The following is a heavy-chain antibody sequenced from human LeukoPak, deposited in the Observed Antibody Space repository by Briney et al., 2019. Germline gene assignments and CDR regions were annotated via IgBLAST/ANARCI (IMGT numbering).Heavy chain of an antibody. Sequence: GGSLRLSCAASGFTFSSYGMHWVRQAPGKGLEWVAFIRYDGNNKYYADSVKGRFTISRDNSKNTLYLQMNSLRAEDTAVYYCARDLGFSGTYNPFDIWGQGTMVTVSS. CDR2: IRYDGNNK. J-gene: IGHJ3*02. CDR1: GFTFSSYG. D-gene: IGHD1-26*01. CDR3: ARDLGFSGTYNPFDI. V-gene: IGHV3-30*02.